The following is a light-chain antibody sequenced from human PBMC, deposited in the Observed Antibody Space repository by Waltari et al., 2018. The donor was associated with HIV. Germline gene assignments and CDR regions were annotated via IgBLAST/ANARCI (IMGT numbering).Light chain of an antibody. CDR2: GAS. Sequence: EIVMTQPQATLSVSPGERATLSCRASQSVSSNLAWYQQKPGQAPRLLIYGASTRATGIPARFSGSGSGTEFTLTISSLQSEDFAVYYCQQYNNWPRTFGQGTKLEIK. CDR3: QQYNNWPRT. J-gene: IGKJ2*01. CDR1: QSVSSN. V-gene: IGKV3-15*01.